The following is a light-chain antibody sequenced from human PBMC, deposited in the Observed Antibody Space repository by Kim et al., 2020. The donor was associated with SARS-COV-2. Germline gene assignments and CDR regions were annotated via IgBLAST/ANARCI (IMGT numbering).Light chain of an antibody. Sequence: ALGQTVRITCQGDSLQNYYATWCQQKPGQAPVLVIYGKDNLPSGIPDLFSGSRSGNTASLPITGTQEEGEADYYYNSQDTSGNHWVFGGGTQLTVL. CDR2: GKD. J-gene: IGLJ3*02. CDR1: SLQNYY. CDR3: NSQDTSGNHWV. V-gene: IGLV3-19*01.